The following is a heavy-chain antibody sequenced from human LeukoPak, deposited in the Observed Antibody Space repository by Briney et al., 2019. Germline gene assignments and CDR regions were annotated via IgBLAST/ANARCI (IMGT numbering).Heavy chain of an antibody. CDR3: ARGARLTMVRGVIRYYYMDV. CDR2: IYYSGSA. CDR1: GGSISSSSYY. J-gene: IGHJ6*03. Sequence: SETLSLTCTVSGGSISSSSYYWGWIRQPPGKGLEWIGSIYYSGSAYYNPSLKSRVTISVDTSKNQFSLKLSSVTAADTAVYFCARGARLTMVRGVIRYYYMDVWGKGTTVTISS. D-gene: IGHD3-10*01. V-gene: IGHV4-39*07.